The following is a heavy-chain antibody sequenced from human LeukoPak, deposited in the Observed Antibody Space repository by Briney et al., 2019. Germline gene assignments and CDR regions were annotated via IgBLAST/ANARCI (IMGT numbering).Heavy chain of an antibody. CDR2: IDGGAIST. J-gene: IGHJ6*02. Sequence: GGSLRLSCAASGFTFSSYWMHWVRQAPGKGLVWVSRIDGGAISTSNADSVKGRFTISRDNAKHKLYLQMNSLRAEDTAVYYCARESYCYYGMDVWGQGTTVTVSS. CDR1: GFTFSSYW. V-gene: IGHV3-74*01. CDR3: ARESYCYYGMDV.